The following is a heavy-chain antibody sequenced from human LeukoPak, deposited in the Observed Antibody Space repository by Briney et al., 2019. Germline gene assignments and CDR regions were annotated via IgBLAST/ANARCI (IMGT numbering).Heavy chain of an antibody. CDR3: ARVVGATKGYYYYYMDV. Sequence: SETLSLTCTVSGGSISSYYWSWIRQPPGKGLAWIGYIYYSGSTNYNPSLKSRVTISVDTSKNQFSLKLSSVTAADTAVYYCARVVGATKGYYYYYMDVWGKGTTVTISS. D-gene: IGHD1-26*01. CDR2: IYYSGST. J-gene: IGHJ6*03. V-gene: IGHV4-59*01. CDR1: GGSISSYY.